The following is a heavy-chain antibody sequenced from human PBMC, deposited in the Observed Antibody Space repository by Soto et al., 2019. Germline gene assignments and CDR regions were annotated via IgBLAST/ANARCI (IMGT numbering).Heavy chain of an antibody. D-gene: IGHD1-1*01. CDR3: ARGQSQGDLVLGRVYLYGQSFLEGGVVLEVLTGKDIAKPLQALP. CDR1: GGSISSGGYY. V-gene: IGHV4-31*03. Sequence: PSETLSLTCTVSGGSISSGGYYWSWIRQHPGKGLEWIGYIYYSGSTYYNPSLKSRVTISVDTSKNQFSLKLSSVTAADTAVYYCARGQSQGDLVLGRVYLYGQSFLEGGVVLEVLTGKDIAKPLQALPWG. J-gene: IGHJ5*02. CDR2: IYYSGST.